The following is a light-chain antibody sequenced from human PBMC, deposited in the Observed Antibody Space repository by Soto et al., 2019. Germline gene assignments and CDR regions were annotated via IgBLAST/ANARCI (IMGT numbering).Light chain of an antibody. V-gene: IGLV2-23*02. J-gene: IGLJ3*02. Sequence: QSALTQPAPVSGSPGQSLTISCTGSSSDIGSYDLVSWYQQHPGKPPKLLLYEVSKRPSGVSTRFSGSKSGNTASLTIAGLQAEDEADYYCCSYATPRLFGGGTKLTVL. CDR3: CSYATPRL. CDR2: EVS. CDR1: SSDIGSYDL.